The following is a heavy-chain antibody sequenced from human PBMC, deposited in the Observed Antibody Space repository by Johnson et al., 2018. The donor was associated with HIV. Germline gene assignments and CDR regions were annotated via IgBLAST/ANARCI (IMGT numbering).Heavy chain of an antibody. V-gene: IGHV3-30*02. J-gene: IGHJ3*02. CDR1: GFTFSSYG. CDR2: IRYDGNNK. D-gene: IGHD1-26*01. Sequence: QVQLVESGGGVVQPGGSLRLSCAASGFTFSSYGMHWVRQAPGKGLEWVAFIRYDGNNKYYAESVKGRFTISRDNAKNSLNLQMNNLRAEDTAVYYCARAGSYYLSDAFDIWGQGTMVTVSS. CDR3: ARAGSYYLSDAFDI.